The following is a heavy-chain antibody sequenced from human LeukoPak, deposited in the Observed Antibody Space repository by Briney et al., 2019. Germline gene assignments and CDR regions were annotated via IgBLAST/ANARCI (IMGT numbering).Heavy chain of an antibody. CDR3: ARYLPHSGSYPHYFDY. J-gene: IGHJ4*02. CDR1: GFTFSSYW. CDR2: IKQDGSEK. V-gene: IGHV3-7*01. D-gene: IGHD3-10*01. Sequence: GGSLRLSCAVSGFTFSSYWMSWVRQAPGKGLEWVANIKQDGSEKYYVDSVKGRFTISRDNAKNSLYLQMNSLRAEDTAVYYCARYLPHSGSYPHYFDYWGQGTLVTVS.